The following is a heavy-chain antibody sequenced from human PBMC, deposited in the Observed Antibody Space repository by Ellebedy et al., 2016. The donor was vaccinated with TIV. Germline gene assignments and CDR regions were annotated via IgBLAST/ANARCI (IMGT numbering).Heavy chain of an antibody. Sequence: GESLKISXAASGFTFSRFWMTWVRQAPGKGLEWVANIKQDGSEKYYVDSVKGRFTISRDNAKNSLYLQMISLRAEDTAVYYCARARVTIFGVIKGSAFDIWGQGTMVTVSS. D-gene: IGHD3-3*01. CDR3: ARARVTIFGVIKGSAFDI. J-gene: IGHJ3*02. V-gene: IGHV3-7*03. CDR1: GFTFSRFW. CDR2: IKQDGSEK.